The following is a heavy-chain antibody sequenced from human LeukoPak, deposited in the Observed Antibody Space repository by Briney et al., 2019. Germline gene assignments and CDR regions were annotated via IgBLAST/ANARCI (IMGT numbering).Heavy chain of an antibody. CDR2: INPTGTSS. CDR1: GYTFTRHY. CDR3: ARGVDGSGKVDY. V-gene: IGHV1-46*01. Sequence: ASVKVSCKSSGYTFTRHYLHWVRQAPGQGLEWVGLINPTGTSSWSAQKFQGRVTLTRDMSTSTDYMELSSLRSEDTAVYYCARGVDGSGKVDYWGQGTLVTVSS. D-gene: IGHD3-10*01. J-gene: IGHJ4*02.